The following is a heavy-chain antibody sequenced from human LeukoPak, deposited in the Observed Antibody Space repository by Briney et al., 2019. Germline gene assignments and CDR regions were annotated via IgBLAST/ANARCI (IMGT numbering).Heavy chain of an antibody. CDR3: ARHNVGGSSSWYFGKTKGWFDP. J-gene: IGHJ5*02. CDR2: ISSSGSTI. Sequence: GGSLRLSCAASGFTFSDYYMSWIRQAPGKGLEWVSYISSSGSTIYYADSVKGRFTISRDNSKNTLYLQMNSLRAEDTALYYCARHNVGGSSSWYFGKTKGWFDPWGQGTLVTVSS. CDR1: GFTFSDYY. D-gene: IGHD6-13*01. V-gene: IGHV3-11*01.